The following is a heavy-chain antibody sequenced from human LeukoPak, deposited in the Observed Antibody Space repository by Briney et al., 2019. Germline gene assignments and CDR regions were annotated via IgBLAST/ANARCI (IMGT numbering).Heavy chain of an antibody. CDR3: AKGDGTGLLWFGESYMDV. J-gene: IGHJ6*03. V-gene: IGHV3-7*03. CDR1: GFTFRSYS. Sequence: GGSLRLSCAASGFTFRSYSMNWVRQAPGKGLEWVASINQDGGEIHYVDSVKGRFTISRDNSKNTLYLQMNSLRAEDTAVYYCAKGDGTGLLWFGESYMDVWGKGTTVTISS. CDR2: INQDGGEI. D-gene: IGHD3-10*01.